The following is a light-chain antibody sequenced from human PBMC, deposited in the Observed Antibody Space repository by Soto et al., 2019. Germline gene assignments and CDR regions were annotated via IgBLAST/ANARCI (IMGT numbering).Light chain of an antibody. CDR1: QSVSSS. Sequence: EIVLTHSPGTLPVSPCERATLSSRASQSVSSSLAWYQQKPGRSPRLLIYGASTRATGIPARFSGSGSGTEFTLTIGSLQSEDFALYYCQHYNNWPRTFGQGTKVDIK. CDR2: GAS. V-gene: IGKV3-15*01. J-gene: IGKJ1*01. CDR3: QHYNNWPRT.